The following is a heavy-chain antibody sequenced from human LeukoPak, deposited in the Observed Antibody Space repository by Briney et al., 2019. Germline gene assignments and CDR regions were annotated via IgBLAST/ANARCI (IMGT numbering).Heavy chain of an antibody. CDR1: GGSISRSSYY. Sequence: SETLSLTCTVSGGSISRSSYYWGWIRQTPGMGLEWIGSVSYSGNTDYNPSLKSRVTMSVDTSKNQFSLKLSSVTAADTAVYYCARVSSSWYQDWYFDLWGRGTLVTVSS. CDR2: VSYSGNT. D-gene: IGHD6-13*01. J-gene: IGHJ2*01. CDR3: ARVSSSWYQDWYFDL. V-gene: IGHV4-39*07.